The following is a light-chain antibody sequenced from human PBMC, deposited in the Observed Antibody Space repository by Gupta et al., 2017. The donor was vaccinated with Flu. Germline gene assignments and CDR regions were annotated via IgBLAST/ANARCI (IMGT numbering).Light chain of an antibody. V-gene: IGKV3-11*01. J-gene: IGKJ4*01. Sequence: QSPSVVSWTRGERAILSCRSSQNVNNYLAWYQQKPGQAPRLLIYDASNGASGVPARFSGSGSGTDFTLTISSLHPEDFAFYYCQQGSNSRTFGGGTKVEIK. CDR2: DAS. CDR3: QQGSNSRT. CDR1: QNVNNY.